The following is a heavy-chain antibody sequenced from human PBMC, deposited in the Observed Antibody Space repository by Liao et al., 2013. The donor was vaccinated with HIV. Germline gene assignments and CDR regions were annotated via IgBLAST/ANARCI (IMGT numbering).Heavy chain of an antibody. CDR1: GGSFSAYN. CDR3: ARVMVVAAPRFYFDY. D-gene: IGHD2-15*01. V-gene: IGHV4-34*10. CDR2: INHSGSA. J-gene: IGHJ4*02. Sequence: QMQLQESGPGLVKPSETLSLTCAFYGGSFSAYNWTYIRQSPGKGLEWIGEINHSGSANYNPSLKSRLTISVDASKSQFSLKLSSVTAADTAVYFCARVMVVAAPRFYFDYWGQGISVTVSS.